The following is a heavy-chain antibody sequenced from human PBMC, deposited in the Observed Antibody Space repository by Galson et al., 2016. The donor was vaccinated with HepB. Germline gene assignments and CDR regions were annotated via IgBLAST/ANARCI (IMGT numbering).Heavy chain of an antibody. CDR1: GFSFSSYA. J-gene: IGHJ4*02. D-gene: IGHD2-2*01. CDR3: AKDIQMGVPAAFDY. V-gene: IGHV3-23*01. Sequence: SLRLSCAVSGFSFSSYAMNWVRQAPGKGLEWVSVISGTSASIFYGDSVKGRFTISRDNSKNTLYLQMNSLRAEDTAVYYCAKDIQMGVPAAFDYWGQGTLVTVSS. CDR2: ISGTSASI.